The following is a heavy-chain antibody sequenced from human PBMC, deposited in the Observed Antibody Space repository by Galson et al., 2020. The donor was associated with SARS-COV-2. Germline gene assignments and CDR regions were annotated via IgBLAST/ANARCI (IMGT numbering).Heavy chain of an antibody. J-gene: IGHJ4*02. CDR2: IYYSGST. Sequence: ASETLSLTCTVSGGSISSGGYYWSRIRQHPGQGLEWLGYIYYSGSTYYNPSLKSRVTISVDTSKNQFSLKLSSVTAADTAVYYCARGNGDDYFDYWGQGTLVTVSS. D-gene: IGHD4-17*01. V-gene: IGHV4-31*03. CDR3: ARGNGDDYFDY. CDR1: GGSISSGGYY.